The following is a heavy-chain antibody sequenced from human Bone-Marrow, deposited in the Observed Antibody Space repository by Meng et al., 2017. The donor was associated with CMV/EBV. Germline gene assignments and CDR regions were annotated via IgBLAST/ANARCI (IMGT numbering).Heavy chain of an antibody. Sequence: ASVKVSCKASGYTFTSHDINWVRQATGQGLEWMGWMNPNSGNTGYAQKFQGRVSMTRNTSINTAYMELSSQGSEDTAVYYCARGSRTTDYWGQGTLVPVSS. CDR2: MNPNSGNT. J-gene: IGHJ4*02. V-gene: IGHV1-8*01. CDR3: ARGSRTTDY. CDR1: GYTFTSHD. D-gene: IGHD1-1*01.